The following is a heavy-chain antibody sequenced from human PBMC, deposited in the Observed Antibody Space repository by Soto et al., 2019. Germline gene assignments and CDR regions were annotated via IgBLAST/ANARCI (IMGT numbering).Heavy chain of an antibody. V-gene: IGHV3-33*01. J-gene: IGHJ4*02. Sequence: QVHLVESGGGVVQPGRSLTLSCTASGFAFSNYGIHWVRQAPGRGLEWVAVIWSDGTKKFYAGSVRGRFTISRDNSKNTIYLQMTSLRAEDTAVYYVARDWWEEPAGKETVSQFDYWGQGTLVTVSS. CDR2: IWSDGTKK. CDR3: ARDWWEEPAGKETVSQFDY. D-gene: IGHD6-13*01. CDR1: GFAFSNYG.